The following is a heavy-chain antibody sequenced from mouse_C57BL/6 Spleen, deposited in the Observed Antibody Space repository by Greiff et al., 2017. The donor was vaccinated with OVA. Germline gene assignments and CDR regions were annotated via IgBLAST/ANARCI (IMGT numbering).Heavy chain of an antibody. CDR2: IDPENGDT. CDR3: TYRGGDY. D-gene: IGHD2-12*01. J-gene: IGHJ2*01. CDR1: GFNIKDDY. Sequence: EVQLQQSGAELVRPGASVKLSCTASGFNIKDDYMHWVKQRPEQGLEWIGWIDPENGDTEYASKFQGKATITADTSSNTAYLQLSSLTSEDTAVYYCTYRGGDYWGQGTTLTVSS. V-gene: IGHV14-4*01.